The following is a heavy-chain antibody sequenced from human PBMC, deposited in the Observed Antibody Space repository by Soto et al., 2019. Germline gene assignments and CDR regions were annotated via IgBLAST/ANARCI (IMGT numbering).Heavy chain of an antibody. CDR2: IHYSGST. D-gene: IGHD4-17*01. CDR3: ESSTVTNSLYYYHYMDV. Sequence: SETLSLTCTVSGGSISSYYWSWIRQPPGRGLEWIGYIHYSGSTNYNPSLKSRVTISVDTSKNQFSLKLSSVTAADTAVYYCESSTVTNSLYYYHYMDVWGKGTKVTVSS. V-gene: IGHV4-59*08. CDR1: GGSISSYY. J-gene: IGHJ6*03.